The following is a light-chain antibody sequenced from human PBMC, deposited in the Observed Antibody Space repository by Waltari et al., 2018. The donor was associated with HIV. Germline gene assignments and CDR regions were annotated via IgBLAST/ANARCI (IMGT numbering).Light chain of an antibody. CDR2: AVN. J-gene: IGLJ1*01. Sequence: QSALTQPASVSGSPGQSITISCTGISSDIGGHYFVSWYQHHPGKAPRLMIYAVNERPSGVSNRFSGSKSGNTASLTISGLQAEDEADYYCSSDTSTNTGRVFGTGTRVTVL. CDR3: SSDTSTNTGRV. V-gene: IGLV2-14*03. CDR1: SSDIGGHYF.